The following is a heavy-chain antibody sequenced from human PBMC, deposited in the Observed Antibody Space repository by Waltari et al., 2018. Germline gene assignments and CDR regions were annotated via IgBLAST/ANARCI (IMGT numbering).Heavy chain of an antibody. CDR3: ARGGFPLPSYYYGMDV. J-gene: IGHJ6*02. CDR2: IIPIFGTA. CDR1: GGTFSSYA. V-gene: IGHV1-69*01. Sequence: QVQLVQSGAEVKKPGSSVQVSCKASGGTFSSYAISWVRQAPGQGLEWMGGIIPIFGTANYAQKFQGRVTITADESTSTAYMELSSLRSEDTAVYYCARGGFPLPSYYYGMDVWGQGTTVTVSS.